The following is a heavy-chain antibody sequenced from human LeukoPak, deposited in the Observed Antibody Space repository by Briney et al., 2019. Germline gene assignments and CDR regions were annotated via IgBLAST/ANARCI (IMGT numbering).Heavy chain of an antibody. Sequence: SETLSLTCSVSDDSITMYYWTWIRQPPGKGLEWIGYIYYSGSTNYNPSLKSRVTISVDTSKNQFSLKLSSVTAADTAVYYCARGYGSGSYGIGYYYYMDVWGKGTTVTISS. D-gene: IGHD3-10*01. CDR1: DDSITMYY. CDR2: IYYSGST. J-gene: IGHJ6*03. CDR3: ARGYGSGSYGIGYYYYMDV. V-gene: IGHV4-59*01.